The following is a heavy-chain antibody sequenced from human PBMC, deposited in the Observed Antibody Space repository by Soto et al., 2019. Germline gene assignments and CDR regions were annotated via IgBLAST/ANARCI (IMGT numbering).Heavy chain of an antibody. V-gene: IGHV4-30-4*01. Sequence: PSETLSLTCTVSGGSISSGDYYWSWIRQPPGKGLEWIGYIYYSGSTYYNPSLKSRVTISVETSKNQFSLKLSSVTAADTAVYYCARWDGVWSAFDIWGQGTMVTVSS. CDR3: ARWDGVWSAFDI. CDR1: GGSISSGDYY. D-gene: IGHD1-26*01. CDR2: IYYSGST. J-gene: IGHJ3*02.